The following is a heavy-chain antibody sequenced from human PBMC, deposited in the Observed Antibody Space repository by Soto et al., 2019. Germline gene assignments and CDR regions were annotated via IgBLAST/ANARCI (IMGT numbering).Heavy chain of an antibody. V-gene: IGHV3-30-3*01. D-gene: IGHD5-12*01. CDR2: ISYDGSNK. CDR3: AGGSRRWLQLDY. CDR1: GFSFSSYA. Sequence: QVQLVESGGGVVQPGRSLRLSCAASGFSFSSYAMHWVRQTPGKGLGWVAVISYDGSNKYYADSVKGRFTISRDNSKNTLHLQMNSLRDEDTGVYYCAGGSRRWLQLDYWGQGTLVTVSS. J-gene: IGHJ4*02.